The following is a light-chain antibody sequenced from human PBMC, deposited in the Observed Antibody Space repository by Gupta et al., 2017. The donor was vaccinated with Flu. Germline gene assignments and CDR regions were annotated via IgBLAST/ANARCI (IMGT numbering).Light chain of an antibody. CDR3: QQSYIFPLT. V-gene: IGKV1-39*01. CDR2: VAS. CDR1: ESITTF. Sequence: PSSLSASVGDSVTITCRASESITTFFKWYQQKPGKAPNLLINVASSLQSGVPARCTGGGSGTKFTLTISRLQPDDFATYYCQQSYIFPLTFGGGTKVQI. J-gene: IGKJ4*01.